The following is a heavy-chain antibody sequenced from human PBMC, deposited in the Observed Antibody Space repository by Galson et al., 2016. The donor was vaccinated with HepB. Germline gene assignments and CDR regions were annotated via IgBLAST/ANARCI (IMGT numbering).Heavy chain of an antibody. CDR2: TYYRSKWYN. CDR3: AGEGASGYALDY. Sequence: CAISGDSVPGNTATWNWIRQSPSRGLEWLGRTYYRSKWYNDYAESVKSRITINPDTSKNQFSLQLHSVTPDDTAFYYCAGEGASGYALDYWGQGTLVTVSS. D-gene: IGHD6-25*01. V-gene: IGHV6-1*01. J-gene: IGHJ4*02. CDR1: GDSVPGNTAT.